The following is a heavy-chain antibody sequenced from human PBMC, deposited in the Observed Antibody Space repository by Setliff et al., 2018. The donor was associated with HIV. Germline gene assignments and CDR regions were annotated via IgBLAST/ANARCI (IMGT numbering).Heavy chain of an antibody. V-gene: IGHV1-3*03. CDR1: GYTFTSYA. CDR2: INAGNCNT. Sequence: ASVKVSCKASGYTFTSYAIHWVRQAPGQRLEWMGWINAGNCNTKYSQEFQGRVTITRDTSASTAYMELSSLKSEDMAVYYCARGYCSSTSCYGIYYFDNWGQGTPVTVTS. J-gene: IGHJ4*02. CDR3: ARGYCSSTSCYGIYYFDN. D-gene: IGHD2-2*01.